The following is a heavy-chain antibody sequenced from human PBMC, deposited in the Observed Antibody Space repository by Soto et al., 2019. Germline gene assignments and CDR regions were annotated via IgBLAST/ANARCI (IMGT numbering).Heavy chain of an antibody. Sequence: PSETLSLTCTVSGGSISSSRCHWGWIRQPPGKGMEWIANIKYSGSTFYNPSLKSRVTISVDTSKNQFSLKLGSVTVADTAVYFCARYLGYCISTSCYPNWFDPWGQGTLVTVSS. D-gene: IGHD2-2*01. CDR3: ARYLGYCISTSCYPNWFDP. CDR2: IKYSGST. V-gene: IGHV4-39*07. CDR1: GGSISSSRCH. J-gene: IGHJ5*02.